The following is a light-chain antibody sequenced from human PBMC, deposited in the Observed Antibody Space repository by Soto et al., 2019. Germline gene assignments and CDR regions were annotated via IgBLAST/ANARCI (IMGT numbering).Light chain of an antibody. Sequence: EFVLTQSPGTLSLSPGERATLSCRASQTVRNNYLAWYQQKPGQAPRLLIYDASSRATGIPDRFSGSGSGTEFTLTISSLQSEDFAVYYCLQFSSYPLTFGGGTKVDI. V-gene: IGKV3-20*01. CDR1: QTVRNNY. CDR3: LQFSSYPLT. J-gene: IGKJ4*01. CDR2: DAS.